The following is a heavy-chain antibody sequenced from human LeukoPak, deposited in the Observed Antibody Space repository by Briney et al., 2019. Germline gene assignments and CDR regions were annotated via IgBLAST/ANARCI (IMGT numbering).Heavy chain of an antibody. CDR1: GFTFSIYA. V-gene: IGHV3-23*01. D-gene: IGHD3-3*01. J-gene: IGHJ5*02. CDR2: ISGSGGST. CDR3: ATDQYYDFWSGYYRSCNWFDP. Sequence: GGSLRLSCAASGFTFSIYAMSWVRQAPGKGLEWVSAISGSGGSTYYADSVKGRFTISRDNSKNTLYLQMNSLRAEDTAVYYCATDQYYDFWSGYYRSCNWFDPWGQGTLVTVSS.